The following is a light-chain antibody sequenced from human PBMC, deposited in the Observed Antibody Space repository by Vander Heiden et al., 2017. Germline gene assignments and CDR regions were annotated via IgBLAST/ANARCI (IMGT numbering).Light chain of an antibody. V-gene: IGKV1-39*01. J-gene: IGKJ5*01. CDR2: LTS. CDR1: QSIGKY. Sequence: DIQMTQSPFSLSASVGERVTITCRASQSIGKYLNWYGQKPGKAPKLLIFLTSSLQSGAPSRFTGSGSGTEFTLTINGLQPEDFATYYCQQSYSAPATFGQGTRLEIK. CDR3: QQSYSAPAT.